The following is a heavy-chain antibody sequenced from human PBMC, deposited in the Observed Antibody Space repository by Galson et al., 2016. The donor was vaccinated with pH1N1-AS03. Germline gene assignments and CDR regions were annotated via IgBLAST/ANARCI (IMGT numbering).Heavy chain of an antibody. CDR1: GFTFSSYA. CDR3: AKVPCEWLLSEAWFDP. J-gene: IGHJ5*02. CDR2: ITGSGEIP. V-gene: IGHV3-23*01. D-gene: IGHD3-3*01. Sequence: SLRLSCAASGFTFSSYALTWVRQAPRKERQWVSSITGSGEIPYYAHSVKGRFTISRDNSRNTLYLQMNSLRAEDKAVYYCAKVPCEWLLSEAWFDPWGQGTLVTVSP.